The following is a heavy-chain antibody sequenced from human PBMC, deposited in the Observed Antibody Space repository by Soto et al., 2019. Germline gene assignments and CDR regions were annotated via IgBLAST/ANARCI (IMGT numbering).Heavy chain of an antibody. J-gene: IGHJ6*03. D-gene: IGHD1-1*01. CDR2: IISGGPDT. V-gene: IGHV3-21*01. CDR3: ARWGELADSYYYMDF. Sequence: EVQMVEAGGGLVKPGESLRLSCVAAGITFSHSVMNWVRQAPGKGLEWFSAIISGGPDTYYTDSVRGRFTVSRDNATNSLYLEMTSLRAEDTAVYYCARWGELADSYYYMDFWGKGTTVTVSS. CDR1: GITFSHSV.